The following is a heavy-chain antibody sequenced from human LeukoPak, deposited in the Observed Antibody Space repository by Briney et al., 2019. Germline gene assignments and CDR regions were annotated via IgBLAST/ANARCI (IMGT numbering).Heavy chain of an antibody. CDR1: GFTFSDYY. D-gene: IGHD2-2*01. CDR3: ARDPCCGSCLSAHWFDP. Sequence: PGGSLRLSCAAAGFTFSDYYMSWIRQAPGKELEWVSYISSSGSTIYYADSVKGRFTISRDNAKNSLYLQMNSLGAEDTAVYYCARDPCCGSCLSAHWFDPWGQGTLVTVSS. J-gene: IGHJ5*02. V-gene: IGHV3-11*01. CDR2: ISSSGSTI.